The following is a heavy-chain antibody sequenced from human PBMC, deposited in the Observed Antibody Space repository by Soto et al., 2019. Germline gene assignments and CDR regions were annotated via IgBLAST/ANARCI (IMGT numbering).Heavy chain of an antibody. CDR3: AREPVACSAMSAFDI. CDR2: IYSGGSA. CDR1: GITVSTNY. J-gene: IGHJ3*02. Sequence: EVLLVESGGGSVQPGGSLRLSCAASGITVSTNYMSWVRQAPGKGLEWVSAIYSGGSAYYADSVKGRFTISRDKSKNTMYLQMNSLRPEETAVYYCAREPVACSAMSAFDIWGQGTMVTVSS. D-gene: IGHD6-19*01. V-gene: IGHV3-66*01.